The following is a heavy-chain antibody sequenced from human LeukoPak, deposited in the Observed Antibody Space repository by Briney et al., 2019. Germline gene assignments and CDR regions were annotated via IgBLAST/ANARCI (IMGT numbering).Heavy chain of an antibody. V-gene: IGHV3-48*03. J-gene: IGHJ4*02. CDR3: ARHTVTTGFDY. Sequence: GGSLRLSCAASGFTFSSYEMNWVRQAPGKGLEWVSYISSSGSTIYYADSVKGRFTISRDNAKNPLYLQMNSLRAEDTAVYYCARHTVTTGFDYWGQGTLVTVSS. CDR2: ISSSGSTI. CDR1: GFTFSSYE. D-gene: IGHD4-11*01.